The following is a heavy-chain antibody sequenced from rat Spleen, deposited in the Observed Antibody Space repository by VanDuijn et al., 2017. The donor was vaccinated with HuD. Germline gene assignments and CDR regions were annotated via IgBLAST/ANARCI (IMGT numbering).Heavy chain of an antibody. CDR1: GFTFSDYY. V-gene: IGHV5-22*01. CDR3: ARTQDYFDY. J-gene: IGHJ2*01. Sequence: EVQLVESGGGLVQPGRSLKLSCAASGFTFSDYYMAWVRQAPKKGLEWVASISYEGSSTYYGDSVKGRFTISRDNAKSTLYLQMNSLRSEDTATYYCARTQDYFDYWGQGVMVTVSS. CDR2: ISYEGSST.